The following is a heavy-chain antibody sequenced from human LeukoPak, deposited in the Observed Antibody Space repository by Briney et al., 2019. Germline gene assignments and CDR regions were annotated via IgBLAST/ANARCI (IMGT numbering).Heavy chain of an antibody. D-gene: IGHD3-16*01. J-gene: IGHJ4*02. V-gene: IGHV1-2*02. CDR2: IDPRSGAT. CDR3: ATDNYGTLDY. CDR1: GYTFTAYY. Sequence: ASVKVSCKASGYTFTAYYIHWVRRAPGQGLEWMGWIDPRSGATKCTQKFQGRVTMTRDTSITTVYLELNGLTFDDTAVYYCATDNYGTLDYWGQGTLVTVSS.